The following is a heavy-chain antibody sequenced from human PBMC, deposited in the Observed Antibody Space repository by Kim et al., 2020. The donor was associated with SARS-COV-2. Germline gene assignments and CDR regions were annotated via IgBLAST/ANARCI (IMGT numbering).Heavy chain of an antibody. Sequence: SETLSLTCTVSGGSISSSSYYWGWIRQPPGKGLEWIGSIYYSGSTYYNPSLKSRVTISVDTSKNQFSLKLSSVTAADTAVYYCARHGGELGIVVVVAATTYFDYWGQGTLVTVSS. CDR3: ARHGGELGIVVVVAATTYFDY. D-gene: IGHD2-15*01. CDR1: GGSISSSSYY. V-gene: IGHV4-39*01. CDR2: IYYSGST. J-gene: IGHJ4*02.